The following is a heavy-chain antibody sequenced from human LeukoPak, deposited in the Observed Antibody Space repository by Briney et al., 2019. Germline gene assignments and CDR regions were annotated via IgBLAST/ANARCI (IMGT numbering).Heavy chain of an antibody. CDR1: GFPFVSTW. Sequence: GESLRLSCAASGFPFVSTWMSWVRQAPGKGLEWVGRIKSIADGGTTDYAAPVKDRFIVSRDDLKNTMYLQIDSLKTEDTAVYYCTTDPRYWGQGTLVIVSS. CDR3: TTDPRY. J-gene: IGHJ4*02. V-gene: IGHV3-15*01. CDR2: IKSIADGGTT.